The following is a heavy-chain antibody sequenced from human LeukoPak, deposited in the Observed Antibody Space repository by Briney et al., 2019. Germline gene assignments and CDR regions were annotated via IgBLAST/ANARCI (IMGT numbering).Heavy chain of an antibody. CDR2: ISGSGGST. J-gene: IGHJ5*02. CDR3: AKAEGEQQRLRYNWFDP. CDR1: GFTFSSYA. D-gene: IGHD6-25*01. V-gene: IGHV3-23*01. Sequence: GGSLRLSCAASGFTFSSYAMSWVRQAPGKGLEWVSAISGSGGSTYYADSVKGRFTISRDNSKNTLYLQMNSLRAEDTAVYYCAKAEGEQQRLRYNWFDPWGQGTLVTVSS.